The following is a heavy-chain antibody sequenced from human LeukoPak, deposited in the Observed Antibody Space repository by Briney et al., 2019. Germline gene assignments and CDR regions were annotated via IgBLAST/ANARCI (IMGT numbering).Heavy chain of an antibody. CDR2: ISGSGDST. V-gene: IGHV3-23*01. CDR1: GFTFSTYA. D-gene: IGHD3-22*01. J-gene: IGHJ6*02. Sequence: GGSLRLSCAASGFTFSTYAVNWVRQAPGKGLEWVSTISGSGDSTYYADSVKGRFTISRDNSKNTLYLQMNSLRAEDTAVYYCASPKYYYDSSGYYYYYYGMDVWGQGTTVTVSS. CDR3: ASPKYYYDSSGYYYYYYGMDV.